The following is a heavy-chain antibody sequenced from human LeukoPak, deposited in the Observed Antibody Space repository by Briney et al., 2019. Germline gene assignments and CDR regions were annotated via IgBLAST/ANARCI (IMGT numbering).Heavy chain of an antibody. J-gene: IGHJ4*02. CDR2: ISGSGGST. V-gene: IGHV3-23*01. CDR1: GFTFSSYA. Sequence: GGSLRLSCAASGFTFSSYAMSWVRQAPGKGLEWVSAISGSGGSTYYADSVKGRFTISRDNSKNTLYLQMNSLRAEDTAVYYCARQRDRDSRFFGYWGQGTLVTVSS. D-gene: IGHD3-22*01. CDR3: ARQRDRDSRFFGY.